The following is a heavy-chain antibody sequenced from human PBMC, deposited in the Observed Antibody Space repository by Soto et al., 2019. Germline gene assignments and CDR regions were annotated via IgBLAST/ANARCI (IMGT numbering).Heavy chain of an antibody. V-gene: IGHV6-1*01. D-gene: IGHD6-19*01. CDR1: GDSVSSNTAA. CDR3: ARGVAGSGFDL. CDR2: TYYRSNWRH. Sequence: QVHLQQSGPGLVKPSQTLSLTCAISGDSVSSNTAAWNWIRSSPSRGLEWLGRTYYRSNWRHDYAVSVKSRITVNPDTSKNHFSLQLNSVTPDDTAVDYCARGVAGSGFDLWGQGTLVTVSS. J-gene: IGHJ4*02.